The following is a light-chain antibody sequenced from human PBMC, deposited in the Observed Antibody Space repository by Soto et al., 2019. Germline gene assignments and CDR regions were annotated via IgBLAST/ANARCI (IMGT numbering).Light chain of an antibody. CDR2: DAS. CDR1: QSVSSF. V-gene: IGKV3-11*01. J-gene: IGKJ1*01. Sequence: NMLSQSPPTLSLSPGEGATLSCRASQSVSSFLAWYQQKPGQAPRLLIFDASNRATGIPARFSGSGSGTDFSLTISSLEPEDFAVYYCQQRSKWPPTFGQGTMVDNK. CDR3: QQRSKWPPT.